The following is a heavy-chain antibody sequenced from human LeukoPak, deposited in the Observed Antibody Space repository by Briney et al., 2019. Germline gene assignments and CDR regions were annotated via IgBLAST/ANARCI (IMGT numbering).Heavy chain of an antibody. CDR1: GFPFSIHG. Sequence: GGSLRLSCAGSGFPFSIHGMNWVRQAPGKGLEWVSGISPGGGPTYYADSVKGRFTISRDDSKNTLYLQMNNLRAEDTAVYYCARRAGGYSHPYDYWGQGTLVTVSS. V-gene: IGHV3-23*01. CDR2: ISPGGGPT. J-gene: IGHJ4*02. D-gene: IGHD5-18*01. CDR3: ARRAGGYSHPYDY.